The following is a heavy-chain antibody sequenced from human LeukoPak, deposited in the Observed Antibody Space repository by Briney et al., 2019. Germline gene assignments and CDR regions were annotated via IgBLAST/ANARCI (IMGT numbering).Heavy chain of an antibody. CDR1: GFTLSSYG. V-gene: IGHV3-33*01. J-gene: IGHJ4*02. Sequence: PGGSLRLSCAASGFTLSSYGMHWVRQAPGKGLEWVAVIWYDGSNKYYADSVKGRFTISRDNSKNTLYLQMNSLRAEDTAVYYCAREYSSSSDFDYWGQGTLVTVSS. CDR2: IWYDGSNK. CDR3: AREYSSSSDFDY. D-gene: IGHD6-6*01.